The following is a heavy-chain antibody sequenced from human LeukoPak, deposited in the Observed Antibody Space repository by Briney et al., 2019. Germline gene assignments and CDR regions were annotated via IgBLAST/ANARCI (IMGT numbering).Heavy chain of an antibody. CDR3: AREYSTSSEGDYFDY. CDR2: IYLSGST. D-gene: IGHD6-6*01. V-gene: IGHV4-59*01. Sequence: PSETLSLTCTVSGASITTYYWTWLRQPPGKGLTWVGYIYLSGSTNYNPSLKRRVTISLDTSRNQFSLRLSSVTAADTAVYFCAREYSTSSEGDYFDYWGQGSLVTVSS. CDR1: GASITTYY. J-gene: IGHJ4*02.